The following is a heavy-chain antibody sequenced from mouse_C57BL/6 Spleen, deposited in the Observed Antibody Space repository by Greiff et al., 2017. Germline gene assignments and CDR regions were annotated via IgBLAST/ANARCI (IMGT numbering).Heavy chain of an antibody. CDR1: GYTFTDYN. V-gene: IGHV1-22*01. CDR2: INPNNGGT. Sequence: DVQLQESGPELVKPGASVKMSCKASGYTFTDYNMHWVKQSHGKSLEWIGYINPNNGGTSYNQKFKGKATLTVNKSSSTAYMELRSLTSEDSAVYYCARYYGYDFDYWGQGTTLTVSS. CDR3: ARYYGYDFDY. J-gene: IGHJ2*01. D-gene: IGHD2-2*01.